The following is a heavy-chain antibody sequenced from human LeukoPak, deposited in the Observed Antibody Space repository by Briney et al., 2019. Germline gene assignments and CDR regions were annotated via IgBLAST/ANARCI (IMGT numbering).Heavy chain of an antibody. Sequence: PSETLSLTCAVSGGSMSRYYWSWIRQPPGKGLEWIGYIFYSGSTNYNPSLKSRVTISVDTSKNQFSLRLSSVTAADTAVYNCARTIDCSSSSCSYGMDVWGQGTTVTVPS. CDR3: ARTIDCSSSSCSYGMDV. J-gene: IGHJ6*02. CDR1: GGSMSRYY. V-gene: IGHV4-59*08. D-gene: IGHD2-15*01. CDR2: IFYSGST.